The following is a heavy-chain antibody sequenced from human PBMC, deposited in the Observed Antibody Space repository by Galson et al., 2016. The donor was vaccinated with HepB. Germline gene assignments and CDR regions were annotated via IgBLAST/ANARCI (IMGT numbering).Heavy chain of an antibody. D-gene: IGHD6-13*01. CDR2: ISVRGGYM. V-gene: IGHV3-21*01. CDR1: GFIFNSYS. Sequence: SLRLSCAASGFIFNSYSMNWVRQAPGKGLEWVSSISVRGGYMYYADSVKGRFTISRDNARNSMYLQMNSLRAEDTAVYYCARSKDSRWYSSFDYWGQGTLATVSS. J-gene: IGHJ4*02. CDR3: ARSKDSRWYSSFDY.